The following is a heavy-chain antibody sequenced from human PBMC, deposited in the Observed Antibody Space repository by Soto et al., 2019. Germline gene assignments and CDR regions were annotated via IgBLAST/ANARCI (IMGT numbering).Heavy chain of an antibody. Sequence: QVQLKESGPGLVKPSETLALTCTVSGGSIGSYYWSWIRQPPGRGLGWIGCVYYNDGTNYNPSLKSLVTMSMDKSNNPFSLRLSSVTAADTAVYYCARTESSSWAFFYYGMDVWGQGTTVTVSS. V-gene: IGHV4-59*01. CDR3: ARTESSSWAFFYYGMDV. CDR1: GGSIGSYY. J-gene: IGHJ6*02. D-gene: IGHD6-13*01. CDR2: VYYNDGT.